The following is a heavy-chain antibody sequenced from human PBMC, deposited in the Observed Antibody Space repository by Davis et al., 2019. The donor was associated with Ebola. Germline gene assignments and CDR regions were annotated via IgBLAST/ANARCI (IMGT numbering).Heavy chain of an antibody. CDR1: GGTFSSYT. CDR2: IIPILGIA. V-gene: IGHV1-69*02. Sequence: AASVKVSCKASGGTFSSYTISWVRQAPGQGLEWMGRIIPILGIANYAQKFQGRVTITADKSASTAYMELSSLRSEDTAVYYCARGSGGSNYDPCDYWGLGTLVTVSS. CDR3: ARGSGGSNYDPCDY. J-gene: IGHJ4*02. D-gene: IGHD2-15*01.